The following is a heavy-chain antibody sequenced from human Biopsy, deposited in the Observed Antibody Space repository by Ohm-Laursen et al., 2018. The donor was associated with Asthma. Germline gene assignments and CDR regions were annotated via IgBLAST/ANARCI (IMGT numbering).Heavy chain of an antibody. D-gene: IGHD4-23*01. J-gene: IGHJ1*01. CDR1: SGSLRGNF. Sequence: SDTLSLTCAIYSGSLRGNFRSWIRQPPGKGLEWIGYVFYGGATNYNPSLKSRVTISVDTSKNQFFLRLSSVTAADTAVYYCARGVVYGGDSYAEYFQHWGQGTLVTVSS. CDR3: ARGVVYGGDSYAEYFQH. V-gene: IGHV4-59*07. CDR2: VFYGGAT.